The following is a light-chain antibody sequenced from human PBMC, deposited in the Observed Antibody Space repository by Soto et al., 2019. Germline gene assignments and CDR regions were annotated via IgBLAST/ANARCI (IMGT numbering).Light chain of an antibody. J-gene: IGKJ4*01. CDR2: KAS. Sequence: DIQMTQSPSTLSASVGDRVTITCRASQSISSWLAWYQQKPGKAPKLLIYKASSLESGVPSRFSGSGSGTEFTLTISSLQSDDFAAYYCQQYHSYPRTFGGGTKVEIK. CDR3: QQYHSYPRT. V-gene: IGKV1-5*03. CDR1: QSISSW.